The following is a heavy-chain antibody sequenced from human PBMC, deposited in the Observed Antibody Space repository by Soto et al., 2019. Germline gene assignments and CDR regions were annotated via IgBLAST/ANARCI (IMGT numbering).Heavy chain of an antibody. V-gene: IGHV1-18*04. J-gene: IGHJ4*02. CDR1: GYTFTNYG. CDR3: ARAPSAPGDYLDY. Sequence: ASVEVSCRASGYTFTNYGISWVRQAPGQGLEWMGWFSAYNGNTDYAQKVQGRVTITTDTSTTTAYMELRSLRSDDTAVYYCARAPSAPGDYLDYWGQGTLVTVSS. CDR2: FSAYNGNT.